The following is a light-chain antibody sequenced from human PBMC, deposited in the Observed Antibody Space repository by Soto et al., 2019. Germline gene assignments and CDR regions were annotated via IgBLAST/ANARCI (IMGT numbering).Light chain of an antibody. J-gene: IGKJ5*01. CDR1: QSVSSSY. V-gene: IGKV3-20*01. Sequence: EIVLTQSPGTLSLSPGERATLSCRASQSVSSSYLAWYQQKPGQAPRLLIYGASSRATAIPDRFSGSGSGTDFTLTISRLEPEDSAVYYCQQYASLITXGQGTRLEIK. CDR2: GAS. CDR3: QQYASLIT.